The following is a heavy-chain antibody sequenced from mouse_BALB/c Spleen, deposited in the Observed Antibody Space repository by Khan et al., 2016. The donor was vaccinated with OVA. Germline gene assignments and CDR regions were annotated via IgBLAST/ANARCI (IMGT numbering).Heavy chain of an antibody. V-gene: IGHV1-4*01. Sequence: VQLQQSGAELARPGASVKMSCKASGNTLTTYTMHWVKQRPGQGLEWIGYINPRSVYHNYNQKFKDKATLTADKSSSTSYMQLSSLTSEDTAVYYCQRKEVGRNMDYWGQGTTLTVSS. CDR1: GNTLTTYT. J-gene: IGHJ4*01. D-gene: IGHD1-3*01. CDR3: QRKEVGRNMDY. CDR2: INPRSVYH.